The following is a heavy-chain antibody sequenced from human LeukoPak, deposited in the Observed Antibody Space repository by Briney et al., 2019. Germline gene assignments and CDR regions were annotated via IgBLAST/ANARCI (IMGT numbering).Heavy chain of an antibody. Sequence: SETLSLTCAVYGGSFSGHYWSWIRQPPGKGLEWIGEINHSGSTNYNPSLKSRVTISVDTSKNQFSLKLSSVTAADTAVYYCARRGQIVVVPAATIPVPNWFDPWGQGTLVTVSS. J-gene: IGHJ5*02. CDR2: INHSGST. D-gene: IGHD2-2*01. V-gene: IGHV4-34*01. CDR3: ARRGQIVVVPAATIPVPNWFDP. CDR1: GGSFSGHY.